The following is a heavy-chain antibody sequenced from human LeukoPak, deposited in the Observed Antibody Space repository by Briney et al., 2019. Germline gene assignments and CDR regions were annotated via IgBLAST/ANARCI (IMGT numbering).Heavy chain of an antibody. CDR1: GFTFNDYA. CDR2: ISWDSGNT. CDR3: AKGPGAAVGKRYIQH. Sequence: GRSLRLSCAASGFTFNDYAMHWVRQAPGKGLEWVSLISWDSGNTYYADSVKGRFTISRDNSKNFLSLQMNSLRAEDTALYYCAKGPGAAVGKRYIQHWGQGTLVTVSS. J-gene: IGHJ1*01. D-gene: IGHD6-13*01. V-gene: IGHV3-43D*03.